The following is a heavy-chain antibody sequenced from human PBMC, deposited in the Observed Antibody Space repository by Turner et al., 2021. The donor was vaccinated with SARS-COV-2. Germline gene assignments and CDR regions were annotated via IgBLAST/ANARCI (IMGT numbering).Heavy chain of an antibody. CDR2: FDPEDAQT. CDR1: GYTLTELS. J-gene: IGHJ4*02. Sequence: QVQLVQSGAEVKKPGASVKVSCKVSGYTLTELSMHWVRQAPGKGLEWMGGFDPEDAQTIYAQKFQGRVTMTEDTSTDTAYMELSSLRSEDTAVYYCATGYAYCGGDCSIHYWGQGTLVTVSS. D-gene: IGHD2-21*02. CDR3: ATGYAYCGGDCSIHY. V-gene: IGHV1-24*01.